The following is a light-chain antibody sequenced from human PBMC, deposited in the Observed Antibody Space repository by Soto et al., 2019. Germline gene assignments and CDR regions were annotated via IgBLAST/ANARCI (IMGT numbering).Light chain of an antibody. J-gene: IGKJ1*01. V-gene: IGKV3-15*01. Sequence: EIVMTQSPATLSVSPGERATLSCRASQSVSSNLAWYQQKPGQAPRVLIYGASTRATGIPARFSGSGSGTEFTLTISSLQSEDFAVYYCQQYNNWPLFGQGTKVDI. CDR1: QSVSSN. CDR2: GAS. CDR3: QQYNNWPL.